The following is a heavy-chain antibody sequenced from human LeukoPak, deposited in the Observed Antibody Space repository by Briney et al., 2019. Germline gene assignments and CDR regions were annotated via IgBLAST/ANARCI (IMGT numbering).Heavy chain of an antibody. CDR2: IYPGDSDT. CDR1: GYGFTNYW. Sequence: GESLKISCKGSGYGFTNYWIGWVRQMPGKGLEWMGIIYPGDSDTRYSPSFQGQVTISADRSISTAYLQWSSLKASDTAMYYCARHGGDGYNYHYYYGMDVWGQGTTVTVSS. CDR3: ARHGGDGYNYHYYYGMDV. V-gene: IGHV5-51*01. J-gene: IGHJ6*02. D-gene: IGHD5-12*01.